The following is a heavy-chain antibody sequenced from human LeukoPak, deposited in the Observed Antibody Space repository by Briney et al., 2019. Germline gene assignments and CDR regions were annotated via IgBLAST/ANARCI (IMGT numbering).Heavy chain of an antibody. CDR1: GGSITSSSCY. J-gene: IGHJ4*02. V-gene: IGHV4-39*01. CDR2: IYYSGAT. D-gene: IGHD4-17*01. CDR3: ARQMRETTVTQQGSFDF. Sequence: SETLSLTCTVSGGSITSSSCYWGWVRQPPGKGLEWIGTIYYSGATYFNPSLKRRVTISVDTSKNEFSLNLNSVTAADTGVYYCARQMRETTVTQQGSFDFWGQGTLVTVST.